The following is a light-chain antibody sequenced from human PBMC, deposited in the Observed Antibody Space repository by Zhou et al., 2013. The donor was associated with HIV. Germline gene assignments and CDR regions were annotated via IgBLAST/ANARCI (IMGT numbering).Light chain of an antibody. CDR3: QQYNSDSWT. CDR2: KAS. CDR1: QSISSW. Sequence: DIQMTQSPSTLSASVGDRVTITCRASQSISSWLAWYQQKPGKAPKLLIYKASSLESGVPSRFSGSGSGTEFTLTISSLQPDDFATYYCQQYNSDSWTFGQGTEGG. V-gene: IGKV1-5*03. J-gene: IGKJ1*01.